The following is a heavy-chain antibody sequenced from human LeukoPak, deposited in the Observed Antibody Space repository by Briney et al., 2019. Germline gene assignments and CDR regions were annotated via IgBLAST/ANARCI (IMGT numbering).Heavy chain of an antibody. D-gene: IGHD1-1*01. CDR2: INWNGGST. J-gene: IGHJ3*02. V-gene: IGHV3-20*04. CDR1: VFTFDDYG. CDR3: ARAHRFTGHPLDAFDI. Sequence: PGGSLRLSCAASVFTFDDYGMSWVRQAPGKGLEWVSGINWNGGSTGYADSGKGRFTISRDNAKNSLYLQMNSLRAEDTALYYCARAHRFTGHPLDAFDIWGQGTMVTVSS.